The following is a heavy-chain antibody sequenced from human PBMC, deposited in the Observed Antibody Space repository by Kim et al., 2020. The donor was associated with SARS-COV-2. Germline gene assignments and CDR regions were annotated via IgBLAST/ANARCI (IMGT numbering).Heavy chain of an antibody. D-gene: IGHD6-13*01. CDR2: ISAYNGNT. V-gene: IGHV1-18*01. Sequence: ASVKVSCKASGYTFTSYGISWVRQAPGQGLEWMGWISAYNGNTNYAQKLQGRVTMTTDTSTSTAYMELRSLRSDDTAVYYCALHSSSWLRAPYYYYYGMDVWGQGTTVTVSS. CDR1: GYTFTSYG. CDR3: ALHSSSWLRAPYYYYYGMDV. J-gene: IGHJ6*02.